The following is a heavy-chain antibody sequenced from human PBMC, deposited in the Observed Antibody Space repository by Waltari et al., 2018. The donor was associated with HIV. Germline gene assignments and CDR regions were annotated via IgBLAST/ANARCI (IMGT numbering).Heavy chain of an antibody. J-gene: IGHJ6*02. V-gene: IGHV4-38-2*02. D-gene: IGHD6-19*01. Sequence: QVQLQESGPGLGKFSETLSLSCSVDTSSISTHHYWVWVRQSPGKGLEWIGSIYYTGNTYYNPSLKGRVSMSVDTSKKEFSLKLISVTAADAAVYYCTRDKAVAGHRDGLDVWGQGTTV. CDR2: IYYTGNT. CDR1: TSSISTHHY. CDR3: TRDKAVAGHRDGLDV.